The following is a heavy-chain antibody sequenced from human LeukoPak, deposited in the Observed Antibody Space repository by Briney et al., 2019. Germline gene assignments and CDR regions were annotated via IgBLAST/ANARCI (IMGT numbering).Heavy chain of an antibody. J-gene: IGHJ4*02. Sequence: SETLSLTCTVSGGSISSGGYYWSWIRQHPGKGLEWIGYIYYSGSTYYNPSLKSRVTISVDTSKNQFSPKLSSVTAADTAVYYCARVESGITIFGVVISPYFDYWGQGTLVTVSS. CDR1: GGSISSGGYY. V-gene: IGHV4-31*03. CDR3: ARVESGITIFGVVISPYFDY. CDR2: IYYSGST. D-gene: IGHD3-3*01.